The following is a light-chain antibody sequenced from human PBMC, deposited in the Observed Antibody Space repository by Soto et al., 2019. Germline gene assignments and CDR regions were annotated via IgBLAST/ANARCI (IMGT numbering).Light chain of an antibody. CDR3: QQRSNWPPLT. V-gene: IGKV3-11*01. CDR2: DAS. CDR1: QRVSSY. J-gene: IGKJ4*01. Sequence: EIVLTQSPATLSLSPGERATLSCRASQRVSSYLAWYQQKPGQAPRLLIYDASNRATGIPARFSGSGSGTDFTLTICSLEPEDFAVYYCQQRSNWPPLTFGGGTKVEIK.